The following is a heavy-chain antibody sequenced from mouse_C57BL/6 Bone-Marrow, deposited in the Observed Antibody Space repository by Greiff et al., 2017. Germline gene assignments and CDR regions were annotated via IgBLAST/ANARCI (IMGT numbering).Heavy chain of an antibody. J-gene: IGHJ2*01. CDR2: INPGSGGT. CDR3: ARRDDGYLYYLDY. Sequence: QVQLKESGAELVRPGTSVKVSCKASGYAFTNYLIEWVKQRPGQGLEWIGVINPGSGGTNYNEKFKGKATLTADKSSSTAYMQLSSLTSEDSAVYFCARRDDGYLYYLDYWGQGTTLTVSS. V-gene: IGHV1-54*01. D-gene: IGHD2-3*01. CDR1: GYAFTNYL.